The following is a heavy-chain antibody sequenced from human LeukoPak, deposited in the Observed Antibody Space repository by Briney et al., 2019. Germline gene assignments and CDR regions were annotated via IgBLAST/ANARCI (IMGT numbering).Heavy chain of an antibody. J-gene: IGHJ4*02. D-gene: IGHD1-26*01. CDR2: MTYDGSME. CDR3: ARGAKNYFDY. CDR1: GFIFSDYY. V-gene: IGHV3-30-3*01. Sequence: GGSLRLSCAASGFIFSDYYMSWIRQAPGKGLEWVAVMTYDGSMEYYADSVKGRFTISRDNSKNTLYLQVNSLRTEDTAVYYCARGAKNYFDYWGQGTLVTVSS.